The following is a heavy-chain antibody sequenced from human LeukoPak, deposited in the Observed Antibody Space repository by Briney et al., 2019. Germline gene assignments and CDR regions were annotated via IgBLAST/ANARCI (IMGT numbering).Heavy chain of an antibody. CDR2: IKQDGSEK. D-gene: IGHD3-10*01. CDR3: AGKQGSGSLRPLDY. CDR1: GFTVSNYG. V-gene: IGHV3-7*03. Sequence: GGSLRLSCAASGFTVSNYGVMSARQAPGKGLEWVTNIKQDGSEKYYVDSVKGRFTIPRDNAKNSLYLQMNSLRAEDTAVYYCAGKQGSGSLRPLDYWGQGTLVTVSS. J-gene: IGHJ4*02.